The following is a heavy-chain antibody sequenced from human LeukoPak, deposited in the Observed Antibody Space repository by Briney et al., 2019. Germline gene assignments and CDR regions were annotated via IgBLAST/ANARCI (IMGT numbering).Heavy chain of an antibody. CDR1: GYTFTSYD. CDR3: AREATVTTYFDY. D-gene: IGHD4-17*01. J-gene: IGHJ4*02. V-gene: IGHV1-46*01. CDR2: INRSGGST. Sequence: ASVEVSCKAAGYTFTSYDMHWVRQAPGQGLEWMGIINRSGGSTTYAQKFQGTVTMTRDTSTRTVYMELSSLRSADTAVYYCAREATVTTYFDYWGQGTLVTVSS.